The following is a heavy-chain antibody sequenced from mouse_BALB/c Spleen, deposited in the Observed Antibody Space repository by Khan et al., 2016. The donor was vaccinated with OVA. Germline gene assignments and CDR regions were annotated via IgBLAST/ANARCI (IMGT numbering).Heavy chain of an antibody. D-gene: IGHD6-1*01. J-gene: IGHJ3*01. CDR3: AALCCTPFAF. Sequence: EVQLQQSGAELVKPGASVKLSCSASGFNIKDTYIHWMKQRPEQGLEWIGRIDPPNDDSKYGPKFQAKATLTADTSSNTAYLQLSSLTSEDSAVYDCAALCCTPFAFWGQGTLVSVSA. CDR2: IDPPNDDS. V-gene: IGHV14-3*02. CDR1: GFNIKDTY.